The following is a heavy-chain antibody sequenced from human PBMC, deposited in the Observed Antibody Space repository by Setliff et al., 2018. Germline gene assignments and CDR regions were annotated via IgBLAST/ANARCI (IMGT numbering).Heavy chain of an antibody. V-gene: IGHV4-38-2*02. CDR1: GYSISSGYY. CDR2: IYHSGST. J-gene: IGHJ3*02. D-gene: IGHD1-26*01. CDR3: ARDRRIVGARHAFDI. Sequence: KTSETLSLTCAVSGYSISSGYYWGWIRQPPGKGLEWIGSIYHSGSTYYNPSLKSRVTISVDTSKNQFSLKLSSVTAADTAVYYCARDRRIVGARHAFDIWGQGTMVT.